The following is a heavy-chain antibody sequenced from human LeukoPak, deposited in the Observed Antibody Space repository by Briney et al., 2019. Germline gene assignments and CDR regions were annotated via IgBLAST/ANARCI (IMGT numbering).Heavy chain of an antibody. V-gene: IGHV1-46*01. CDR1: GYTFTSYY. D-gene: IGHD6-13*01. CDR2: INPSGGST. CDR3: AIHSSSWEYYFDY. Sequence: ASVKVSCKASGYTFTSYYMNWVRQAPGQGLEWMGIINPSGGSTNYAQKLQGRVTMTTDTSTSTAYMELRSLRSDDTAVYYCAIHSSSWEYYFDYWGQGTLVTVSS. J-gene: IGHJ4*02.